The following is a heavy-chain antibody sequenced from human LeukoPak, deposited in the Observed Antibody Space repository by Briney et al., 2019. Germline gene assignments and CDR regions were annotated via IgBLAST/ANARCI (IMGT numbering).Heavy chain of an antibody. CDR1: GFTFNSHW. CDR3: AGDSSRALEF. V-gene: IGHV3-7*01. Sequence: PGGSLRLSCAASGFTFNSHWMNWVRQAPGKGLQWVAHISKDGSEKYYVDSVKGRFTISRDNTKKSLYLQMSSLRAEETAVYYCAGDSSRALEFWGQGALVTVSS. CDR2: ISKDGSEK. J-gene: IGHJ4*02.